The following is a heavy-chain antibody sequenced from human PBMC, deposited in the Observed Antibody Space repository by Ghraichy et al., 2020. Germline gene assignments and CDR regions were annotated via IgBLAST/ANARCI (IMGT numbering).Heavy chain of an antibody. CDR3: AKEPFGTNFDY. CDR2: IWHDGTNI. D-gene: IGHD1-1*01. Sequence: GGSLRLSCAASGFTFSSYVMHWVHQAPGKGLEWVAIIWHDGTNIDYADSVKGRFTISRDDSKSTLYLQMNSLRVEDTALYYCAKEPFGTNFDYWGQGTLVTVSS. V-gene: IGHV3-33*06. J-gene: IGHJ4*01. CDR1: GFTFSSYV.